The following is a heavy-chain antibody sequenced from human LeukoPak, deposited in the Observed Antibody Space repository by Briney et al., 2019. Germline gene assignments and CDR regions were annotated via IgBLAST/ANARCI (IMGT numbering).Heavy chain of an antibody. D-gene: IGHD3-22*01. Sequence: ESGPTLVNPTQTLTLTCTFSGFSLSTSGMCVSWIRQPPGKALEWLARIDWDDDKYYSTSLKTRLTISKDTSKNQVVLTMTNMDPVDTATYYCARSYYYDSSGYGAFDIWGQGTMVTVSS. V-gene: IGHV2-70*11. CDR1: GFSLSTSGMC. J-gene: IGHJ3*02. CDR3: ARSYYYDSSGYGAFDI. CDR2: IDWDDDK.